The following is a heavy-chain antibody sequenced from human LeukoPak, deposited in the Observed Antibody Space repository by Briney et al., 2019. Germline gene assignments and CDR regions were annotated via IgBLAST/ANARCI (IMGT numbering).Heavy chain of an antibody. J-gene: IGHJ4*02. CDR1: GFTFSSYW. V-gene: IGHV3-7*01. D-gene: IGHD1-26*01. Sequence: PGGSLRLSCAASGFTFSSYWMSWVRQAPGKGLEWVANIKQDGSEKHYVDSVKGRFTIFRDNAKNSLYLQMNSLRAEDTAVYYCARDKIVGATNFDYWGQGTLVTVSS. CDR3: ARDKIVGATNFDY. CDR2: IKQDGSEK.